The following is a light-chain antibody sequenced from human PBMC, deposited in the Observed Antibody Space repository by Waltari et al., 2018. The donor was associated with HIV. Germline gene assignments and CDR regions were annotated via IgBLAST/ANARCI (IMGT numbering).Light chain of an antibody. Sequence: QSALTQPPSASGTPGQRVTLSCSGSSSNIGSNTVNWYQQLPGTAPKLLIYTNNQRPSWVPDRFSGSKSGTSASLAITGLQSEDEADYYCAAWDDSLNGYAFGTGTKVTVL. CDR3: AAWDDSLNGYA. V-gene: IGLV1-44*01. CDR2: TNN. CDR1: SSNIGSNT. J-gene: IGLJ1*01.